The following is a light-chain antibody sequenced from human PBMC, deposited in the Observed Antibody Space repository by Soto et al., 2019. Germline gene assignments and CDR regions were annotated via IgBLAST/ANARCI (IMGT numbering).Light chain of an antibody. V-gene: IGLV2-14*01. Sequence: QSALTQPASVSGTPGQSITISCTGSNSDVGIYDFVSWYQHHPGMAPTLIVSEVSHRPSGVSNRFSGSKSGNTASLTISGLQSEDEADYYCISYTSDDVRYVFGTGTKVTVL. J-gene: IGLJ1*01. CDR3: ISYTSDDVRYV. CDR2: EVS. CDR1: NSDVGIYDF.